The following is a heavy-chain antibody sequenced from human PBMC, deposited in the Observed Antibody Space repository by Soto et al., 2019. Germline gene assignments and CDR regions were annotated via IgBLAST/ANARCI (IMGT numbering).Heavy chain of an antibody. CDR1: GGSISSYY. Sequence: SETLSLTCTVSGGSISSYYWSWIWQPPGKGLEWIGYIYYNVNTNYNPSLKSRVTISVDTSKNQFSLKLSSVTAADTAVYYCARDPFGTDNGGSADFDPWGQGTLVTVSS. CDR3: ARDPFGTDNGGSADFDP. CDR2: IYYNVNT. J-gene: IGHJ5*02. D-gene: IGHD4-17*01. V-gene: IGHV4-59*12.